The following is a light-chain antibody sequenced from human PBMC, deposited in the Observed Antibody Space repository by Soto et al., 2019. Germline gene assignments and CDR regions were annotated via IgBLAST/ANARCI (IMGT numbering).Light chain of an antibody. CDR3: SSYTGSSTPVV. Sequence: QSALTQPASVSGSPGQSITISCTGTSSDVGGYNYVSWYQQHPGKAPKLMIYEVSNRPSGVSNRFSGTKSGNTASLTISGLQGGDEADYYCSSYTGSSTPVVFGGGTKLAV. V-gene: IGLV2-14*01. J-gene: IGLJ2*01. CDR1: SSDVGGYNY. CDR2: EVS.